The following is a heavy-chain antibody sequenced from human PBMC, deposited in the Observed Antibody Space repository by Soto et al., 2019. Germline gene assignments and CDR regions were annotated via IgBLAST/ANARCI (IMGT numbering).Heavy chain of an antibody. Sequence: SQTLSLTCAISGDSVSSNSAAWNWIRQSPSRGLEWLGRTYYRSKWYNDYAVSVKSRITINPDTSKNQFSLQLNSVTPEDTAVYYCARLIAAAGTSLYYFDYWGQGTLVTVSS. D-gene: IGHD6-13*01. J-gene: IGHJ4*02. V-gene: IGHV6-1*01. CDR3: ARLIAAAGTSLYYFDY. CDR1: GDSVSSNSAA. CDR2: TYYRSKWYN.